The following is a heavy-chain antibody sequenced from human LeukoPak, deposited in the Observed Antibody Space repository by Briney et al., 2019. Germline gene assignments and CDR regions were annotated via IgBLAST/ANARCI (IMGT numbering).Heavy chain of an antibody. CDR3: ARRSGIAVAGAFDY. Sequence: GGSLRLSCAASGCTFSNYAMRWVREAPGKGLEWVSGISGSGDSTYYADSVKGRFTISRDNSKNTLYLQMNSLRAEDTAVYYCARRSGIAVAGAFDYWGQGTLVTVSS. CDR2: ISGSGDST. J-gene: IGHJ4*02. V-gene: IGHV3-23*01. D-gene: IGHD6-19*01. CDR1: GCTFSNYA.